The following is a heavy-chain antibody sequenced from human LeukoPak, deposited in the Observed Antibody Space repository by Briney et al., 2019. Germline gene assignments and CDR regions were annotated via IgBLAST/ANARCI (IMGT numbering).Heavy chain of an antibody. CDR2: IWYGGSNK. CDR3: ARDRGDYDFWSGLWFDP. Sequence: PGRSLRLSCAASGFTFSSYGMHWVRQAPGKGLEWVAVIWYGGSNKYYADSVKGRFTISRDNSKSTLYLQMNSLRAEDTAVYYCARDRGDYDFWSGLWFDPWGQGTLVTVSS. D-gene: IGHD3-3*01. J-gene: IGHJ5*02. CDR1: GFTFSSYG. V-gene: IGHV3-33*01.